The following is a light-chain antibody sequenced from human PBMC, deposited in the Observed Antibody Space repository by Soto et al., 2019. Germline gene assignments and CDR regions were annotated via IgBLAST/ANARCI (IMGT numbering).Light chain of an antibody. Sequence: DIQMTQSPSAMSASVGDGITITCRASQGISSYLAWFQQKPGRVPKRLIYAASSLQSGVPSRFSGSGSGTEFTLTISSLQSEDFAVFYCQQYNQWPITFGQGTRLEI. CDR1: QGISSY. V-gene: IGKV1-17*03. CDR3: QQYNQWPIT. J-gene: IGKJ5*01. CDR2: AAS.